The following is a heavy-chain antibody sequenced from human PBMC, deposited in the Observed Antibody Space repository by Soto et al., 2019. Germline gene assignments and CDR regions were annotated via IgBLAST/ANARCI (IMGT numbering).Heavy chain of an antibody. D-gene: IGHD6-13*01. CDR3: VKDESINWYSGHFRH. CDR1: GFAFGDYA. CDR2: INWNSGSI. Sequence: GGSLRLSXAASGFAFGDYAMHWVRQVPGKGLEWVSGINWNSGSIGYGDSVKGRFAISRDNAKNTLHLQMNSLSAEDTAFYYCVKDESINWYSGHFRHWGQGTLVTVSS. J-gene: IGHJ1*01. V-gene: IGHV3-9*01.